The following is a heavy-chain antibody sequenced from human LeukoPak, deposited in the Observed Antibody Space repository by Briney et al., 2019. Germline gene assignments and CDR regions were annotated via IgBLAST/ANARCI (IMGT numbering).Heavy chain of an antibody. CDR3: ARDIPSSNSNSYYYYGMDV. D-gene: IGHD2-2*01. CDR1: GYTFTSYG. J-gene: IGHJ6*02. CDR2: ISAYNGNT. V-gene: IGHV1-18*01. Sequence: GASVKVSCKASGYTFTSYGISWVRQAPGQGLEWMGWISAYNGNTNYAQKLQGRVTMTTDTSTSTAYMELRSLRSDDTAVYYCARDIPSSNSNSYYYYGMDVWGQGTTVTVSS.